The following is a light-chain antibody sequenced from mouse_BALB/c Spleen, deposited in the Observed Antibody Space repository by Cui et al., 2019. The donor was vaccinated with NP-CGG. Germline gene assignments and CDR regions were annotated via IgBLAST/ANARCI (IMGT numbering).Light chain of an antibody. CDR2: GTN. Sequence: QAVVSQESAHTTSPGETVTFTCRSNTGAVTTSNYANWVQEKPDHLFTGLIGGTNNRAPGVPARFSGSLIGDKAALTIAGAQTEDEAIYFCALWYSDHWVFGGGTKLTVL. CDR1: TGAVTTSNY. CDR3: ALWYSDHWV. V-gene: IGLV1*01. J-gene: IGLJ1*01.